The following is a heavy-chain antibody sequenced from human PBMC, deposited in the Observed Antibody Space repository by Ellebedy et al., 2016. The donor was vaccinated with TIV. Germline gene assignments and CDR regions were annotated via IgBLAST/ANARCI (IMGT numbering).Heavy chain of an antibody. CDR1: GYSFTSYW. V-gene: IGHV5-51*01. J-gene: IGHJ4*02. CDR2: IYPGDSDT. CDR3: ARQVMYSSGWYPPDY. Sequence: PGGSLRLSCKGSGYSFTSYWISWVRQMPGKGLEWMGIIYPGDSDTRYSPSFQGQVTISADKSISTAYLQWSSLKASDTAMYYCARQVMYSSGWYPPDYWGQGTLVTVSS. D-gene: IGHD6-19*01.